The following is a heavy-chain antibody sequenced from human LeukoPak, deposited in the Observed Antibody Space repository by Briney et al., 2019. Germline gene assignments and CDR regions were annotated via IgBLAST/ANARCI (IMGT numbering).Heavy chain of an antibody. CDR2: ISAYNGNT. Sequence: GASVKVSCKASGYTFTSYYMHWVRQAPGQGLEWMGWISAYNGNTNYAQKLQGRVTMTTDTSTSTAYMELRSLRSDDTAVYYCARVQGIAAAGSRYYFDYWGQGTLVTVSS. J-gene: IGHJ4*02. D-gene: IGHD6-13*01. V-gene: IGHV1-18*04. CDR3: ARVQGIAAAGSRYYFDY. CDR1: GYTFTSYY.